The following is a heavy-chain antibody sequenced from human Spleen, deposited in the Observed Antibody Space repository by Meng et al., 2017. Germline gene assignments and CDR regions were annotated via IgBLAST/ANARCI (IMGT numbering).Heavy chain of an antibody. J-gene: IGHJ3*02. D-gene: IGHD6-19*01. CDR2: ISGTGGTT. Sequence: GGSLRLSCAASGFTFSSYAVNWVRQAPGKGLEWISAISGTGGTTYYTDSVKGRFTISRDNRKNTMFLQMNSLRAEDTAVYYCTKVRSSGWNAFDIWGQGTMVTVSS. V-gene: IGHV3-23*01. CDR3: TKVRSSGWNAFDI. CDR1: GFTFSSYA.